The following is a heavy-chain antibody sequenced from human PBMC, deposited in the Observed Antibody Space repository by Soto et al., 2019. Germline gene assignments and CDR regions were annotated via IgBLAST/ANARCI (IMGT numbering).Heavy chain of an antibody. Sequence: ASVKVSCKASGYTFTSYDINWVRQATGQGLEWMGWMNPNSGNTGYAHKFQGRVTMTRNTSISTAYMELSSLRSEDTAVYYCARLIAAAGKVDYWGQGTLVTVSS. D-gene: IGHD6-13*01. V-gene: IGHV1-8*01. CDR2: MNPNSGNT. CDR3: ARLIAAAGKVDY. CDR1: GYTFTSYD. J-gene: IGHJ4*02.